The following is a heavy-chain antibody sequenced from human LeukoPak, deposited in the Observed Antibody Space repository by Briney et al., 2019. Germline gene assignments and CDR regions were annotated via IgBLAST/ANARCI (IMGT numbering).Heavy chain of an antibody. J-gene: IGHJ4*02. CDR1: GFKFASFG. D-gene: IGHD3-22*01. Sequence: QSGGSLRLSCAASGFKFASFGMHWVRQAPGKGLEWVASVRFDGNNKYYADSVKGRFTSSRDNAKNSLYLQMNSLRAEDTAVYYCXRGGSTYYXDSSGYIWGQGTLVTVSS. CDR2: VRFDGNNK. CDR3: XRGGSTYYXDSSGYI. V-gene: IGHV3-30*02.